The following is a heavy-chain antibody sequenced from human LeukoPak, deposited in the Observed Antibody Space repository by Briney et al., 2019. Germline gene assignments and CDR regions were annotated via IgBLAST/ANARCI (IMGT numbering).Heavy chain of an antibody. D-gene: IGHD1-26*01. V-gene: IGHV4-39*01. CDR1: GGSVSSSNYY. J-gene: IGHJ4*02. CDR3: ARQIYSGSAIDY. CDR2: IFYSGNT. Sequence: SETLSLTCTVSGGSVSSSNYYWGWIRQPPGTGLEWIGSIFYSGNTYYNPSLKSRVTISVDTSKNQFSLRLSSVTAADTAVYYCARQIYSGSAIDYWGQGTLVTVSS.